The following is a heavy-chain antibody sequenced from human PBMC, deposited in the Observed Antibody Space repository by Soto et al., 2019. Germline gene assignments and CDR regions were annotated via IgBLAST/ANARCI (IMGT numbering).Heavy chain of an antibody. CDR3: ARDAYCSTADISCPNYFDS. J-gene: IGHJ4*02. CDR2: ISYDGNNK. CDR1: GFTFDKYA. D-gene: IGHD2-2*01. Sequence: LRLSCAASGFTFDKYALHWVRQAPGKGLEWVAIISYDGNNKYYADSVKGRFTISRDNSKNTVHLQMNSLRGEDTAVYFCARDAYCSTADISCPNYFDSWGQGTLVTVSS. V-gene: IGHV3-30-3*01.